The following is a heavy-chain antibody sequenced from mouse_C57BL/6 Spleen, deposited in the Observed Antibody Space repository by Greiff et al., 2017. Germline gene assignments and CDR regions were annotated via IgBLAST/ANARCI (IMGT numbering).Heavy chain of an antibody. CDR3: ARERGPGFAY. V-gene: IGHV1-61*01. J-gene: IGHJ3*01. Sequence: VQLQQPGAELVRPGSSVKLSCKASGYTFTSYWMDWVKQRPGQGLEWIGNIYPSDSETHYNQKFKDKATLTVDKSSSTAYMQLSSLTSEDSAVYYCARERGPGFAYWGQGTLVTVSA. CDR2: IYPSDSET. D-gene: IGHD4-1*01. CDR1: GYTFTSYW.